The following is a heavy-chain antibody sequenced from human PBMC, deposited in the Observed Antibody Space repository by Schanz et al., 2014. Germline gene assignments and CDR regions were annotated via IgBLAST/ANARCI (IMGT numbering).Heavy chain of an antibody. J-gene: IGHJ3*02. CDR2: ISAYNGNT. CDR1: GYTFTSYG. V-gene: IGHV1-18*04. Sequence: QVQLVQSGAEVKKPGASVKVSCKASGYTFTSYGISWVRQAPGQGPEWMGWISAYNGNTNYALKLQGRVTMTTDTSTGTAYMELRSLRSDDTALYYCTRGGYSYALSAFDIWGQGTMVTVSS. CDR3: TRGGYSYALSAFDI. D-gene: IGHD5-18*01.